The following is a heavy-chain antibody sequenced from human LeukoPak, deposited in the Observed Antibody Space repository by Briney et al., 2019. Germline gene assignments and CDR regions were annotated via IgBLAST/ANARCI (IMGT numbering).Heavy chain of an antibody. CDR3: VRAAPQNCYPCSCSLFDK. J-gene: IGHJ4*02. D-gene: IGHD2-2*01. V-gene: IGHV3-23*01. CDR2: IMIGGDGK. Sequence: GGSLRLSCAGSGFTFNNYAMSWVRRAPRKGLEWVSTIMIGGDGKHYADSVKGRFTISRDRSESTLFLQMDDLRADDTAVYYCVRAAPQNCYPCSCSLFDKWGQGTLVTVSS. CDR1: GFTFNNYA.